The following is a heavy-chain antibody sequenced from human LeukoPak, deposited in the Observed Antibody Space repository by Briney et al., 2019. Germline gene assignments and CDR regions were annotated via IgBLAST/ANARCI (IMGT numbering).Heavy chain of an antibody. D-gene: IGHD6-13*01. CDR2: ISYDGNRK. Sequence: GGSLRLSCAASGFIFSSYGMHWVRQAPGKGLEWVAYISYDGNRKDYADSVKGRFTVSRDNSKNTLFLQMSSLRIEDTAVYYCAKDGQLGGSSWFTLYFDSWGQGTLVTVSS. J-gene: IGHJ4*02. V-gene: IGHV3-30*02. CDR1: GFIFSSYG. CDR3: AKDGQLGGSSWFTLYFDS.